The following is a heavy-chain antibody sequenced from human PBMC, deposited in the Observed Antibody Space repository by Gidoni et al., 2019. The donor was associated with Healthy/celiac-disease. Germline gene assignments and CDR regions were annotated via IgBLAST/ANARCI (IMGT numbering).Heavy chain of an antibody. J-gene: IGHJ3*02. CDR1: GFSLSTSGVG. CDR3: AHRSYDSSGYYKLVDAFDI. CDR2: IYWDDDK. D-gene: IGHD3-22*01. V-gene: IGHV2-5*02. Sequence: QITLKESGPTLVKPTQTLTLTCTFSGFSLSTSGVGVGWLRQPPGKALEWLALIYWDDDKRYSPSLKNRLTITKDTSKNQVVLTMTNMDPVDTATYYCAHRSYDSSGYYKLVDAFDIWGQGTMVTVSS.